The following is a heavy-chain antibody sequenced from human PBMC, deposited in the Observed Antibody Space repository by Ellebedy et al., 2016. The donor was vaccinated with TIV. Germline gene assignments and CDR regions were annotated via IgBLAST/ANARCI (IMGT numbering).Heavy chain of an antibody. D-gene: IGHD1-7*01. J-gene: IGHJ4*02. Sequence: GGSLRLSXAASGFSFSVYAMTWVRQAPRKGLEWISLIGGLDTGTYYADSVKGRFTISRDSSKDTLYLQMNSLRAEDTAVYYCARRGRGTVGFDNWGQGTLVTVSS. CDR1: GFSFSVYA. CDR2: IGGLDTGT. CDR3: ARRGRGTVGFDN. V-gene: IGHV3-23*03.